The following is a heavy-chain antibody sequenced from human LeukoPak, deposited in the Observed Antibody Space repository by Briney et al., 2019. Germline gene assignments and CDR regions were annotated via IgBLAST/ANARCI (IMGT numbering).Heavy chain of an antibody. CDR1: GYSFTSYW. Sequence: GESLKISCKGSGYSFTSYWIGWVRQMPGKGLKWMGIIYPGDSDARYSPSFQGQVTISADKSVSTAYLQWSSLKASDTAMYYCARRRYYGSGSYAPFDYWGQGTLVTVSS. J-gene: IGHJ4*02. V-gene: IGHV5-51*01. CDR3: ARRRYYGSGSYAPFDY. D-gene: IGHD3-10*01. CDR2: IYPGDSDA.